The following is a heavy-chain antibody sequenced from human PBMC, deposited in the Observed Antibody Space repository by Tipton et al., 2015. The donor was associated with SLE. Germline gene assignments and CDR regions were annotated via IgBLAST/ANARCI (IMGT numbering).Heavy chain of an antibody. D-gene: IGHD5-18*01. CDR3: ARDLLYGGYSYGLDY. CDR1: GFTFSSYA. Sequence: SLRLSCAASGFTFSSYAMHWVRQAPGKGLEWVAAISYDGSNKYYADSVKGRFTISRDNSKNTLYLQMNSLRAEDTAVYYCARDLLYGGYSYGLDYWSQGTLVTVSS. V-gene: IGHV3-30*04. CDR2: ISYDGSNK. J-gene: IGHJ4*02.